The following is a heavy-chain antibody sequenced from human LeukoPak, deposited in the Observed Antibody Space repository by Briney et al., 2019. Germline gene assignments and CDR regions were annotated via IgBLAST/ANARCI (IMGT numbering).Heavy chain of an antibody. V-gene: IGHV3-7*01. Sequence: GGSLRLSCAASGFTFSSYWMSWVRQAPGKGLEWVANIKQDGSEKYYVDSVKGRFTISRDNAKNSLYLQMNSLRAEDTAVYYCARDSYSRMGYYYYYGMDVWGQGTTVTVSS. J-gene: IGHJ6*02. CDR2: IKQDGSEK. CDR1: GFTFSSYW. CDR3: ARDSYSRMGYYYYYGMDV. D-gene: IGHD1-26*01.